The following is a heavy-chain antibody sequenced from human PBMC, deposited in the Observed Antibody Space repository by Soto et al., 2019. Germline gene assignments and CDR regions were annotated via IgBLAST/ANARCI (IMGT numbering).Heavy chain of an antibody. CDR1: GYTFTSYY. D-gene: IGHD4-17*01. J-gene: IGHJ6*02. CDR3: ARERTVTTLGHGAGFFYYYGMDV. CDR2: INPSGGST. V-gene: IGHV1-46*03. Sequence: QVQLVQSGAEVKKPGASVKVSCKASGYTFTSYYMHWVRQAPGQGLEWMGIINPSGGSTSYAQKFQGRVTMTRDTSTSTVYMGLSSLRSEDTAVYYCARERTVTTLGHGAGFFYYYGMDVWGQGTTVTVSS.